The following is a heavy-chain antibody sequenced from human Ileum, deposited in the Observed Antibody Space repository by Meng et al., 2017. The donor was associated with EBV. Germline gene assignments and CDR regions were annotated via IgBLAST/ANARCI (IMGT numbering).Heavy chain of an antibody. CDR1: GFPLSGST. J-gene: IGHJ4*02. CDR2: LSGSSGGT. Sequence: GGGSVPPAGPRILSGAASGFPLSGSTMHWVRQAPGKGLEWVSTLSGSSGGTYYADSVKGRFTISRDNSKNTLYLQMNSLKAEDTAVYYCAKKESSGYQPYDYWGQGTLVTVSS. V-gene: IGHV3-23*01. D-gene: IGHD2-2*01. CDR3: AKKESSGYQPYDY.